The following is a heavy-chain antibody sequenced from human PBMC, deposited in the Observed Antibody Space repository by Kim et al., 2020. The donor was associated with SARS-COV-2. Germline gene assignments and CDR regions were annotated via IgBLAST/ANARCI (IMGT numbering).Heavy chain of an antibody. D-gene: IGHD2-15*01. CDR3: AKVGRFCGGGSCYDA. J-gene: IGHJ5*02. V-gene: IGHV3-30*02. Sequence: DSVKGRFSISRDNSKNTLYLQMNSLRAADTAVYYCAKVGRFCGGGSCYDAWGQGTLVTVSS.